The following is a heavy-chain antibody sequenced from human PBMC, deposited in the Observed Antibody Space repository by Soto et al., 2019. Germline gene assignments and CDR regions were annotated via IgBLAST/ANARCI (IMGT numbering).Heavy chain of an antibody. CDR1: GFTFSNYA. J-gene: IGHJ1*01. CDR3: AKDILSRDGLWLMDH. CDR2: IYGSGRGI. V-gene: IGHV3-23*01. D-gene: IGHD2-21*02. Sequence: GGSLRLSCTASGFTFSNYAMMWVRQAPGKGLECVSGIYGSGRGIEYADSVKGRFTIYRGNSKNTVYLQMNSLRADDTAVYYCAKDILSRDGLWLMDHWGPGNLVTVSS.